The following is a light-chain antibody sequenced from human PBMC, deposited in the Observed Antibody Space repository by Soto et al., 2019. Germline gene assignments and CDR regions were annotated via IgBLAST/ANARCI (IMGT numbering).Light chain of an antibody. J-gene: IGKJ1*01. Sequence: DIQMTQSPSTLSASVGDRVTITCRASQTISSWLAWYQQKPGKAPKLLIYTASSVQSGVPPRFSGSGSGTEFTLTISSLQPDDFATYSCQQYKSYSWTFGQGTKVEIK. V-gene: IGKV1-5*03. CDR3: QQYKSYSWT. CDR2: TAS. CDR1: QTISSW.